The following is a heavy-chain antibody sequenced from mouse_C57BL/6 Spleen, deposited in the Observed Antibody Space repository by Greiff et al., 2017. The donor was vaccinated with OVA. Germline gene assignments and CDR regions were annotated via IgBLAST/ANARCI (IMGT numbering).Heavy chain of an antibody. CDR1: GYTFTDYN. V-gene: IGHV1-22*01. CDR2: INPNNGGT. CDR3: ARRQLRKDYYAMDY. Sequence: EVQLQQSGPELVKPGASVKMSCKASGYTFTDYNMHWVKQSHGKSLEWIGYINPNNGGTSYNQKFKGKATLTVNKSSSTAYMELRSLTSEDAAVYYCARRQLRKDYYAMDYWGQGTSVTVSS. D-gene: IGHD6-1*01. J-gene: IGHJ4*01.